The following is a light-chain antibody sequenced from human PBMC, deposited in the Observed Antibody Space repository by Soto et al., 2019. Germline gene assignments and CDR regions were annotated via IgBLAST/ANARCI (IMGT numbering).Light chain of an antibody. Sequence: ERVVTQSPATLSVSPGERATLSCRASQSVGSNLAWYQQKPGQAPRLLIYGASTRATGIPDRFSGSGSGTDFTLTISRLEPEDFAVYYCQQYGSSPPITFGQGTRLAIK. CDR3: QQYGSSPPIT. V-gene: IGKV3-20*01. CDR2: GAS. CDR1: QSVGSN. J-gene: IGKJ5*01.